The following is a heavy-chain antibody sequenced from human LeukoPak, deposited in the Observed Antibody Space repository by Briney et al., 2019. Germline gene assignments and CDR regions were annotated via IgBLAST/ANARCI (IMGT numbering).Heavy chain of an antibody. J-gene: IGHJ3*02. Sequence: SVKVSCKASGGTFSSYAIRWVRQAPGQGLEWMGGIIPIFGTANYAQKFQGRVTITADESTSTAYMELSSLRSEDTAVYYCARGDSGSYFDAFDIWGQGTMVTVSS. CDR2: IIPIFGTA. V-gene: IGHV1-69*13. D-gene: IGHD1-26*01. CDR3: ARGDSGSYFDAFDI. CDR1: GGTFSSYA.